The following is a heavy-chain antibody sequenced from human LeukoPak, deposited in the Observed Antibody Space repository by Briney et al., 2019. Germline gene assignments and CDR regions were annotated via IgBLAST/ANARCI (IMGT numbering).Heavy chain of an antibody. D-gene: IGHD2-15*01. CDR3: ARRLVVAATPEYYLDY. CDR2: IYPGDSDT. Sequence: GESLKISCKGSGYSFTSYWIGWLRQMPGKGLEWMGIIYPGDSDTRYSPSFQGQVTISADKSISTAYLQWSSLKASDTAMYYCARRLVVAATPEYYLDYWGQGTLVTVSS. CDR1: GYSFTSYW. J-gene: IGHJ4*02. V-gene: IGHV5-51*01.